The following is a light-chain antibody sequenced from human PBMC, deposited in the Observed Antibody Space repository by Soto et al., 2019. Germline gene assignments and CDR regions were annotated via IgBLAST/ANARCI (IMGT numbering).Light chain of an antibody. V-gene: IGKV3-20*01. CDR3: KQYSSSPY. Sequence: LVLPPSTGTMSLSPCEIGHIYFLASQSVRISYLAWYQQKPGQAPRLLIYGASSRATGIPARFSGSGSGTEFTLTIGSLQSEDFAVYYCKQYSSSPYFGKGTRLEIK. CDR2: GAS. CDR1: QSVRISY. J-gene: IGKJ5*01.